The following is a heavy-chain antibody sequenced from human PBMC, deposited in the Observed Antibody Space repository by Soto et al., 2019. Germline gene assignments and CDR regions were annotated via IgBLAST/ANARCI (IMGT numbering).Heavy chain of an antibody. J-gene: IGHJ6*02. D-gene: IGHD2-2*01. CDR2: MNPNSGNT. Sequence: ASVKVSCKGSGYTFTSYDINWVRQATGQGLEWMGWMNPNSGNTGYAQKFQGRVTMTRNTSISTAYMELSSLRSEDTAVYYCARDQYCISTSCYFSYYGMDVWGQGTTVTV. CDR3: ARDQYCISTSCYFSYYGMDV. CDR1: GYTFTSYD. V-gene: IGHV1-8*01.